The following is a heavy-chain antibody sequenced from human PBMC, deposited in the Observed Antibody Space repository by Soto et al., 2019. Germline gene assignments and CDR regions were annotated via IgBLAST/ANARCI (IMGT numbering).Heavy chain of an antibody. Sequence: EVQLVESGGGLVQPGGSLRLSCAASGFNFRRYWMSWVRQAPGKGLEWVANIKEDGSEQYYVDSVKGRFTIFRDNAKNSLSLQMNSLRAENTAIYDCARDPTASYGDSLRFDYWGQGTLVIVSS. CDR3: ARDPTASYGDSLRFDY. CDR2: IKEDGSEQ. D-gene: IGHD4-17*01. J-gene: IGHJ4*02. V-gene: IGHV3-7*01. CDR1: GFNFRRYW.